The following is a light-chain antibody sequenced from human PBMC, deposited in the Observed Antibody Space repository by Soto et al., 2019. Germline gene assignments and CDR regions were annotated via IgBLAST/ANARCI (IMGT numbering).Light chain of an antibody. Sequence: QSALTQPPSASGSPGQSVTISCIGTSSDVGGYNDVSWYQQHPGKAPKLMIYEVSKRPSGVPDRFSGSKSGNTASLTVSGLQAEDEADYYCSSYAASNNLGVFGGGTKVTVL. V-gene: IGLV2-8*01. J-gene: IGLJ2*01. CDR1: SSDVGGYND. CDR2: EVS. CDR3: SSYAASNNLGV.